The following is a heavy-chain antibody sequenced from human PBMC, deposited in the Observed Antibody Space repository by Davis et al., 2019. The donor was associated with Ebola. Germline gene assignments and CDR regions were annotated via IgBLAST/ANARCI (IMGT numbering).Heavy chain of an antibody. CDR2: ISGSGGST. J-gene: IGHJ6*02. V-gene: IGHV3-23*01. CDR3: AKDLGDRVVVIIPYYYGMDV. D-gene: IGHD3-3*01. CDR1: GFTFSSYA. Sequence: GGSLRLSCAASGFTFSSYAMSWVRQAPGKGLEWVSAISGSGGSTYYADSVKGRFTISRDNSKNTLYLQMNSLRAEDTAVYYCAKDLGDRVVVIIPYYYGMDVWGQGTTVTVSS.